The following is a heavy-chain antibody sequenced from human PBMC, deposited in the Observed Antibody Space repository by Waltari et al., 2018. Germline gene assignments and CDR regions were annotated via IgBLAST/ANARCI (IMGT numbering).Heavy chain of an antibody. CDR3: ARVGSSFLDFDL. CDR1: GGSISSYY. V-gene: IGHV4-59*01. CDR2: IYYSGST. J-gene: IGHJ2*01. Sequence: QVQLQESGPGLVKPSETLSLTCTVSGGSISSYYWSWIRQPPGKGLEWIGYIYYSGSTNYNPSRKSRVTISVDTSKNQFSLKLSSVTAADTAVYYCARVGSSFLDFDLWGRGTLVTVSS. D-gene: IGHD1-26*01.